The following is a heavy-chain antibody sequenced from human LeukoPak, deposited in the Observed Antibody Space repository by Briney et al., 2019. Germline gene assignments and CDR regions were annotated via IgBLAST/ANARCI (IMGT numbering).Heavy chain of an antibody. J-gene: IGHJ5*02. Sequence: PGRSLRLSCAASGFTFSSYAMHWVRQAPGKGLEWVAVISYDGSNKYYADSVKGRFTISRDNSKNTLYLQMNSLRAEDTAVYYCARVEGYSGYDSGYNWFDPWGQGTLVTVSS. CDR2: ISYDGSNK. V-gene: IGHV3-30-3*01. CDR3: ARVEGYSGYDSGYNWFDP. CDR1: GFTFSSYA. D-gene: IGHD5-12*01.